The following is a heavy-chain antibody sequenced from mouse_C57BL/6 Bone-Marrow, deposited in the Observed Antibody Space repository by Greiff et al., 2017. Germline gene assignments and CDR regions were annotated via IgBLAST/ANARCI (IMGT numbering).Heavy chain of an antibody. CDR2: INPNYGTT. J-gene: IGHJ4*01. D-gene: IGHD2-5*01. Sequence: EVKLMESGPELVKPGASVKISCKASGYSFTDYNMNWVKQSNGKSLEWIGVINPNYGTTSYNQKFKGKATLTVDQSSSTAYMQLNSLTSEDSAVYYCARDYYYSNYGYAMDYWGQGTSVTVSS. V-gene: IGHV1-39*01. CDR1: GYSFTDYN. CDR3: ARDYYYSNYGYAMDY.